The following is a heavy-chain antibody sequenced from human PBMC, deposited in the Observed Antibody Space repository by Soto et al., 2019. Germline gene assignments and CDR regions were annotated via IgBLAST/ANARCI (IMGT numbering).Heavy chain of an antibody. J-gene: IGHJ4*02. CDR1: GGSMSGNY. CDR2: IYYSGNT. V-gene: IGHV4-59*01. CDR3: GRGGWSIDY. D-gene: IGHD6-19*01. Sequence: SKTLSLTCTVSGGSMSGNYWSWIRQPPGKGLEWIGYIYYSGNTNYNSSLESRVTISVDTSKNQFSLKLTSVTAADTAVYFCGRGGWSIDYWGQGTSVTVSS.